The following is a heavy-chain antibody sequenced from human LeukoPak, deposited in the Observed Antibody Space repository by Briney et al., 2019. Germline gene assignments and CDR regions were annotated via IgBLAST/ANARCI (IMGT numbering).Heavy chain of an antibody. CDR1: GYTFTSYG. V-gene: IGHV1-18*01. D-gene: IGHD2-2*01. J-gene: IGHJ5*02. CDR3: ARDPGAIVVVPAASYWLDP. CDR2: ISAYNGNT. Sequence: GASVKVSCKASGYTFTSYGISWVRQAPGQGLEWMGWISAYNGNTNYAQKLQGRVTMTTDTSTSTAYMELRSLRSDDTAVYYCARDPGAIVVVPAASYWLDPWGQGTLVTVSS.